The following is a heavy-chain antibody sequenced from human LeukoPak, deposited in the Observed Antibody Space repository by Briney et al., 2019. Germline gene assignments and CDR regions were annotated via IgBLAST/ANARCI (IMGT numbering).Heavy chain of an antibody. J-gene: IGHJ6*03. V-gene: IGHV1-69*05. CDR2: IIPILGTA. Sequence: ASVKVSFKASGGTFSSYAISWVRQAPGQGLEWMGGIIPILGTANYAQKFQGRVTITTDESTSTAYMELSSLRSEDTAVYYCARGGGYYYYMDVWGKGTTVTVSS. CDR3: ARGGGYYYYMDV. CDR1: GGTFSSYA. D-gene: IGHD3-10*01.